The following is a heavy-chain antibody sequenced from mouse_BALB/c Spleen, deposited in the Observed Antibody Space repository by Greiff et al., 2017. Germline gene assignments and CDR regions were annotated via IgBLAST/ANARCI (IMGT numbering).Heavy chain of an antibody. J-gene: IGHJ3*01. CDR2: ISSGGGST. V-gene: IGHV5-12-1*01. CDR1: GFAFSSYD. CDR3: ARHGFAY. Sequence: EVKLQESGGGLVKPGGSLKLSCAASGFAFSSYDMSWVRQTPEKRLEWVAYISSGGGSTYYPDTVKGRFTISRDNAKNTLYLQMSSLKSEDTAMYYCARHGFAYWGQGTLVTVSA.